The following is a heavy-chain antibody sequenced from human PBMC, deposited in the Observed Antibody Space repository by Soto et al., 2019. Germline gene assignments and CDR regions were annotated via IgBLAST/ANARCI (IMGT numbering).Heavy chain of an antibody. CDR2: ISYDGSNK. CDR1: GFTFSSYG. D-gene: IGHD3-9*01. CDR3: AKDLGDIPDY. V-gene: IGHV3-30*18. Sequence: RLFCAASGFTFSSYGMHWVRQAPGKGLEWVAVISYDGSNKYYADSVKGRFTISRDNSKNTLYLQMNSLRAEDTAVYYCAKDLGDIPDYWGQGTLVTVSS. J-gene: IGHJ4*02.